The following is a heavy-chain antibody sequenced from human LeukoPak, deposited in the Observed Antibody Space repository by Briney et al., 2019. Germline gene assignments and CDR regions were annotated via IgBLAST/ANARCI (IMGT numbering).Heavy chain of an antibody. CDR2: IGAGGTFT. V-gene: IGHV3-23*01. J-gene: IGHJ4*02. Sequence: GGSLRLSCTASGFTFSSYAMNWVRQAPGKGLEWVSGIGAGGTFTYYADSVKGRFTISRDNAKNSLYLQMNSPRAEDTAVYYCAGPTCLRGGYCSTNFWGQGTLVTVSS. CDR3: AGPTCLRGGYCSTNF. CDR1: GFTFSSYA. D-gene: IGHD2-2*01.